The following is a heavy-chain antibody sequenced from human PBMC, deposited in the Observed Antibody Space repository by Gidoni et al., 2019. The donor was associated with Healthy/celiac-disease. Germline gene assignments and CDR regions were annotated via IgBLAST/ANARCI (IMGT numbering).Heavy chain of an antibody. V-gene: IGHV3-9*01. CDR2: ISWNSGSI. Sequence: EVQLVESGGGLVQPGRSLRLSCAASGFTFDDYVMHWVRQAPGKGLEWVSGISWNSGSIGYADSVKGRFTISRDNAKNSLYLQMNSLRAEDTALYYCAKEGTDCSGGSCYFDLWGRGTLVTVSS. CDR3: AKEGTDCSGGSCYFDL. J-gene: IGHJ2*01. CDR1: GFTFDDYV. D-gene: IGHD2-15*01.